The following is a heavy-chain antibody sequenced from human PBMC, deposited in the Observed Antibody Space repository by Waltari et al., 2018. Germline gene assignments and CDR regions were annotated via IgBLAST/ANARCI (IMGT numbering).Heavy chain of an antibody. CDR2: IYYTGST. Sequence: QVQLQESGPSLLKPSETLSLIFTVSGGSISGFYWSGVRQHPGKGLDWIGYIYYTGSTNFNPSLKSRVTMSVDTSKNQFSLKLSSVTAADTAFYYCARGGGGDWEWFDPWGQGTLVTVSS. V-gene: IGHV4-59*01. CDR3: ARGGGGDWEWFDP. D-gene: IGHD2-21*02. CDR1: GGSISGFY. J-gene: IGHJ5*02.